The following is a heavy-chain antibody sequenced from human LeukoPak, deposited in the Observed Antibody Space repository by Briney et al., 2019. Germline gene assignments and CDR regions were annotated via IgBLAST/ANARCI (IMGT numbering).Heavy chain of an antibody. V-gene: IGHV4-34*01. CDR2: INHSGST. CDR1: GGSFSGYY. D-gene: IGHD3-10*01. J-gene: IGHJ5*02. CDR3: ARLLLRSWFDP. Sequence: PSETLSLTCAVYGGSFSGYYWSWIRQPPGKGLEWIGEINHSGSTNYNPSLKSRVTISVDTSKNRFSLKLSSVTAADTAVYYCARLLLRSWFDPWGQGTLVTVSS.